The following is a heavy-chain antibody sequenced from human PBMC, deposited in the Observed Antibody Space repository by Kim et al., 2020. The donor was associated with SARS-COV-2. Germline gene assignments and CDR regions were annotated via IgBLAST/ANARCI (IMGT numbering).Heavy chain of an antibody. V-gene: IGHV3-73*01. D-gene: IGHD3-10*01. Sequence: GGSLRLSCAASGFSFSDSSMNWIRQASGKGLEWVARISSKTNSYTTTYSVSGQGRITISSDKTKKAAYMQRNRLKTKDTDDYSCAGVPWVWGAFWDAYD. J-gene: IGHJ3*02. CDR2: ISSKTNSYTT. CDR3: AGVPWVWGAFWDAYD. CDR1: GFSFSDSS.